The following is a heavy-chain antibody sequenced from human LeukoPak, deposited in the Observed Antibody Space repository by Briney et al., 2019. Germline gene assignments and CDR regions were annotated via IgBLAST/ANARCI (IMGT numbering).Heavy chain of an antibody. Sequence: ASVKVSCKASGYTFTSYDINWVRQATGQGLEWMGWMNPNSGNTGYAQKFQGRVTITRNTSISTAYMELSSLRSEDTAVYFCARSAEHCNNGVCFTDYYMDVWGKGTTVTVSS. D-gene: IGHD2-8*01. J-gene: IGHJ6*03. CDR3: ARSAEHCNNGVCFTDYYMDV. CDR2: MNPNSGNT. V-gene: IGHV1-8*03. CDR1: GYTFTSYD.